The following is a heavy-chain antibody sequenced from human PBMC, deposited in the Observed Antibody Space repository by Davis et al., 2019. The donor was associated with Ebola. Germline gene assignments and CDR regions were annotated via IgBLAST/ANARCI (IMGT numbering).Heavy chain of an antibody. CDR3: ARGGAGSGGDV. D-gene: IGHD3-10*01. Sequence: MPPRSLTLSCPLSARSISSSNWWSWVRPPPGKGLEWIWAIYHSGRTNYNPSLKSRPTISVDTSKNQFSRKLSSVTAADTAVYYCARGGAGSGGDVWGQGTTVTVSS. J-gene: IGHJ6*02. CDR2: IYHSGRT. CDR1: ARSISSSNW. V-gene: IGHV4-4*03.